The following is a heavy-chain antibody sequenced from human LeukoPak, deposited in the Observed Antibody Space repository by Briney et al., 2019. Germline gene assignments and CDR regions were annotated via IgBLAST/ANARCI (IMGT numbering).Heavy chain of an antibody. CDR2: ISGSGGST. V-gene: IGHV3-23*01. J-gene: IGHJ2*01. Sequence: GGSLRLSCAASGFTFSSYAMSWVRQAPGKGLEWVSAISGSGGSTYYADSVKGRFTISRDNSENTLSLQMNSLRAEDTAVYYCAKAILDYWYFDLWGRGTLVTVSS. D-gene: IGHD1-1*01. CDR3: AKAILDYWYFDL. CDR1: GFTFSSYA.